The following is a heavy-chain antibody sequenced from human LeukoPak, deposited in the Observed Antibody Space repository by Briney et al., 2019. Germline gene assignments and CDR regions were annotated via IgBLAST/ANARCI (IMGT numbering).Heavy chain of an antibody. V-gene: IGHV1-18*01. CDR2: VSGYNRNT. D-gene: IGHD6-19*01. CDR1: GDIFTSYG. J-gene: IGHJ6*03. CDR3: ARARHKPYSSGWYFSYYYYYYMDV. Sequence: ASVKVSCKASGDIFTSYGIRWVRQAPGDGLEWMGWVSGYNRNTNYAQKLQGRVTMTRNTSISTAYMELSSLRSEDTAVCYCARARHKPYSSGWYFSYYYYYYMDVWGKGTTVTVSS.